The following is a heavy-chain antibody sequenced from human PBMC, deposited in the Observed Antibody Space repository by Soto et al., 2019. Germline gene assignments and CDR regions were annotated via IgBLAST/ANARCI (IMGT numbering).Heavy chain of an antibody. J-gene: IGHJ6*02. CDR3: ARDKQEAGGGMDV. CDR1: GGSVSSGSYY. CDR2: IYYSGST. D-gene: IGHD3-10*01. V-gene: IGHV4-61*01. Sequence: QVQLQESGPGLVKPSETLSLTCTVSGGSVSSGSYYWSWIRQPPGKGLEWIGYIYYSGSTNYNPSLKSRVTISVDTSKNHFSLKLSSVTAADTAVYYCARDKQEAGGGMDVWGQGTTVTVSS.